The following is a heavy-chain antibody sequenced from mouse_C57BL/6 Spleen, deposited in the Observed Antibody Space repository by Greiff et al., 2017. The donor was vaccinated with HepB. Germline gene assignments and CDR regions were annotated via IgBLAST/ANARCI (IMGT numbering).Heavy chain of an antibody. D-gene: IGHD2-2*01. Sequence: DVQLVESGGGLVKPGGSLKLSCAASGFTFSSYAMSWVRQTPEKRLEWVATISDGGSYTYYPDNVKGRFTISRDNAKNNLYLQMSHLKSEDTAMYYCARGGIYYGYGGFAYWGQGTLVTVSA. CDR3: ARGGIYYGYGGFAY. V-gene: IGHV5-4*01. J-gene: IGHJ3*01. CDR2: ISDGGSYT. CDR1: GFTFSSYA.